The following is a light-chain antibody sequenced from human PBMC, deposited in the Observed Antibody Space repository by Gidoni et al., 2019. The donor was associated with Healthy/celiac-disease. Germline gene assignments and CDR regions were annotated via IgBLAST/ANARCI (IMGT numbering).Light chain of an antibody. CDR3: QQYNSYSPR. Sequence: GDRVTITCRASQSISSWLAWYQQKPGKAPKLLIYDASSLESGVPSRFSGSGSGTEFTLPISSLQPDDFATYYCQQYNSYSPRFGQGTKVEIK. J-gene: IGKJ1*01. CDR1: QSISSW. V-gene: IGKV1-5*01. CDR2: DAS.